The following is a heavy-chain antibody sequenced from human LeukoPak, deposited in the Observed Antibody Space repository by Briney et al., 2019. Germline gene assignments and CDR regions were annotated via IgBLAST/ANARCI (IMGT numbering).Heavy chain of an antibody. CDR3: ARGGYYDSSGYYS. CDR2: ISSNGGST. V-gene: IGHV3-64*01. CDR1: GSTFSSYA. D-gene: IGHD3-22*01. Sequence: VGSLRLSCAASGSTFSSYAMHWVRQAPGKGLEYVSAISSNGGSTYYANSVKGRFTISRDNSKNTLYLQMGSLRAEDMAVYYCARGGYYDSSGYYSWGQGTLVTVSS. J-gene: IGHJ4*02.